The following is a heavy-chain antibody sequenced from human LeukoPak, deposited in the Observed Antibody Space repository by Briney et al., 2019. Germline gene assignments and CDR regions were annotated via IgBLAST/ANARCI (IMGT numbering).Heavy chain of an antibody. Sequence: ASVKVSCKASGYTLTSYDINWVRQATGQGLEWMGWMNPNRGNTGYAQKFQGRVTITRNTSISTAYMELSSLRSEDTAVYYCARGGGGSYGDYYYYYYMDVWGKGTTVTVSS. CDR3: ARGGGGSYGDYYYYYYMDV. V-gene: IGHV1-8*03. J-gene: IGHJ6*03. CDR2: MNPNRGNT. CDR1: GYTLTSYD. D-gene: IGHD1-26*01.